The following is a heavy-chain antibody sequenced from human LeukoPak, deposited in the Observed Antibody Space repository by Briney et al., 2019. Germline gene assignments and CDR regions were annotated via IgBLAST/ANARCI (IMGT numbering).Heavy chain of an antibody. V-gene: IGHV3-30-3*01. CDR1: GFTFSSYA. CDR3: AREYSYGFDY. CDR2: ISYDGSNK. Sequence: PGGSLRLSCAASGFTFSSYAMHWVCQAPGKGLEWVAVISYDGSNKYYADSVKGRFTISRDNSKNTLYLQMNSLRAEDTAVYYCAREYSYGFDYWGQGTLVTVSS. J-gene: IGHJ4*02. D-gene: IGHD5-18*01.